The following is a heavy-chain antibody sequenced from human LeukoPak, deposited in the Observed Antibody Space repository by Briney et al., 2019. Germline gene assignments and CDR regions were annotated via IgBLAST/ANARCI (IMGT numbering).Heavy chain of an antibody. D-gene: IGHD3-9*01. V-gene: IGHV4-59*01. CDR3: ARGRLVRYYFDY. J-gene: IGHJ4*02. CDR2: IYYSGST. Sequence: PSETLSLTCTVSGGSISSYYWSWIRQPPGKGLEWIGYIYYSGSTNYNPSLKSRVTISVDTSKNQFSLKLSSVTAADTAVYYCARGRLVRYYFDYWGQGTLVTVSS. CDR1: GGSISSYY.